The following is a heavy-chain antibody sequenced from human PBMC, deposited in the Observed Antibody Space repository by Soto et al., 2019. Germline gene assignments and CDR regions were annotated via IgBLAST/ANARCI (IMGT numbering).Heavy chain of an antibody. J-gene: IGHJ4*02. D-gene: IGHD6-19*01. V-gene: IGHV4-30-2*01. Sequence: TLSLTCAVSGGSISSGGYSWSWIRQPPGKGLEWIGYIYHSGSTYYNPSLKSRVTISVDRSKNQFSLKLSSVTAADTAVYYCARDRGQSSGWFGYFDYWGQGTLVTASS. CDR2: IYHSGST. CDR3: ARDRGQSSGWFGYFDY. CDR1: GGSISSGGYS.